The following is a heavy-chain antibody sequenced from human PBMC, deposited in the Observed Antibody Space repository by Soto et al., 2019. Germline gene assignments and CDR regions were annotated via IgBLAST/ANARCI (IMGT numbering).Heavy chain of an antibody. CDR3: VSYRVRRPYYYDRSGYYPLDY. CDR2: ISYDGSNK. J-gene: IGHJ4*02. CDR1: GFTFSSYA. Sequence: GRSLRLSCAASGFTFSSYAMHWVRQAPGKGLEWVAVISYDGSNKYYADSVNRRFTISRYTTKNTLYLQINSLRAETTEVYYCVSYRVRRPYYYDRSGYYPLDYWGQGTRVTVSS. V-gene: IGHV3-30-3*01. D-gene: IGHD3-22*01.